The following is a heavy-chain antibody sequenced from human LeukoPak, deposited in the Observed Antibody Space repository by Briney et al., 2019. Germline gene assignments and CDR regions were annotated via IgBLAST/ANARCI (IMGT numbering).Heavy chain of an antibody. CDR2: ISSTSSYI. CDR3: ARSSGWYHRGPDYYSYYMDV. D-gene: IGHD6-19*01. J-gene: IGHJ6*03. Sequence: GGSLRLSCAASGFIFNSHSMNWVRQAPGKGREWVSSISSTSSYIYYADSVKSRFTISRDNAKNSLYLQMNRLRAEDTAVYYCARSSGWYHRGPDYYSYYMDVGAKGTTVTVS. V-gene: IGHV3-21*01. CDR1: GFIFNSHS.